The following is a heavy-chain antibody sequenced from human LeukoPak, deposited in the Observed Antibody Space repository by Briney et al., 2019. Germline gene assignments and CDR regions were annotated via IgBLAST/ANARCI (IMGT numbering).Heavy chain of an antibody. Sequence: GASVKVSCKASGYTFTGYYMHWVRQAPGQGLEWMGWINPNSGGTNYAQKFQGRVTMTRDTSISTAYMELSRLRSDDTAVYYCARGPKGSITMIVVGPDYWGQGTLVTVSS. CDR1: GYTFTGYY. V-gene: IGHV1-2*02. D-gene: IGHD3-22*01. J-gene: IGHJ4*02. CDR3: ARGPKGSITMIVVGPDY. CDR2: INPNSGGT.